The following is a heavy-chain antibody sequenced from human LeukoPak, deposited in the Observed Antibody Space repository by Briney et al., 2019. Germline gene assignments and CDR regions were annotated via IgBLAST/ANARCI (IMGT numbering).Heavy chain of an antibody. V-gene: IGHV1-2*04. CDR2: INPNSGGT. Sequence: GASVKVSCKASGYTFTGYYMHWVRQAPGQGLEWMGWINPNSGGTNYAQKFQGWVTMTRDTSISTAYMELSRLRSDDTAVYYCARVLEGYYYGMDVWGQGTTVTVSS. CDR3: ARVLEGYYYGMDV. D-gene: IGHD2-8*01. CDR1: GYTFTGYY. J-gene: IGHJ6*02.